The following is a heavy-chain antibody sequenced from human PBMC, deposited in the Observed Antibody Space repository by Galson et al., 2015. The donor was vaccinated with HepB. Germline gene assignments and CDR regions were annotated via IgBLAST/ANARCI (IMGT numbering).Heavy chain of an antibody. V-gene: IGHV4-59*08. CDR3: ARARISYYYDS. J-gene: IGHJ4*02. D-gene: IGHD3-22*01. CDR2: IYYSGST. CDR1: GGSISSYY. Sequence: ETLSLTCTVSGGSISSYYWSWIRQPPGKGLEWIGYIYYSGSTNYNPSLKSRVTISVDTSKNQFSLKLSSVTAADTAVYYCARARISYYYDSWGQGTLVTVSS.